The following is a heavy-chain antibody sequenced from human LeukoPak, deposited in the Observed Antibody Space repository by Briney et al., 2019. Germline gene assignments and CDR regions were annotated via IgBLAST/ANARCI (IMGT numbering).Heavy chain of an antibody. Sequence: GGSLRLSCAASGFTFDHYPMHWVRQTPEKGLQWVSVISWDGVSTYYTHSVKGRFTISRDNSKNSLYLQMNSLRTEDTALYYCAKGRVIYSTSSATDYWGQGTLVTVSS. J-gene: IGHJ4*02. CDR1: GFTFDHYP. CDR2: ISWDGVST. D-gene: IGHD6-6*01. V-gene: IGHV3-43*01. CDR3: AKGRVIYSTSSATDY.